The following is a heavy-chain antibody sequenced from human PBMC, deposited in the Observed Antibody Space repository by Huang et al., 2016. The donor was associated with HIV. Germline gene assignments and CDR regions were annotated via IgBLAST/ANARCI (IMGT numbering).Heavy chain of an antibody. CDR1: GGSSSAFY. V-gene: IGHV4-59*01. CDR2: IYYSGRA. Sequence: QVQLQESGPGLAKPSETLSLTCSVSGGSSSAFYWSWIRQPPRKGLEWIGDIYYSGRASHNPPRKGRVTVSIDTSKNHVSLKLNSVTAADTAVYYCAWLHSPSSLWYFDYWGQGTLLTVSS. D-gene: IGHD6-13*01. CDR3: AWLHSPSSLWYFDY. J-gene: IGHJ4*02.